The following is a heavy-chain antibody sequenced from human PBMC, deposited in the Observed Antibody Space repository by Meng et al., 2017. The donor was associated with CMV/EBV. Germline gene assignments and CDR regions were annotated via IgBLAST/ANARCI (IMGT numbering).Heavy chain of an antibody. CDR1: GFTFSDYY. Sequence: GGSLRLSCAASGFTFSDYYMSWIRQAPGKGLEWVSYISSSGSTIYYADSVKGRFTISRDNSKNTLYLQMNSLRAEDTAVYYCAKGSFMITFGGVIARYGMDVWGQGTTVTVSS. CDR3: AKGSFMITFGGVIARYGMDV. CDR2: ISSSGSTI. V-gene: IGHV3-11*01. J-gene: IGHJ6*02. D-gene: IGHD3-16*02.